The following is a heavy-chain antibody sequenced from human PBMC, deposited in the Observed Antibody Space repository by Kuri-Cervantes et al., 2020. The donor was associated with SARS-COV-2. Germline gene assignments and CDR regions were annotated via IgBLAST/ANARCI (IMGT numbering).Heavy chain of an antibody. J-gene: IGHJ4*02. CDR1: GFTFSSYS. D-gene: IGHD3-3*01. V-gene: IGHV3-48*01. CDR2: ISSSSSTI. CDR3: ARVEGISLDY. Sequence: GESLKISCAASGFTFSSYSMNWVRQDPGKGLEWVSYISSSSSTIYYADSVKGRFTISRDNAKNSLYLQMNSLRAEDTAVYYCARVEGISLDYWGQGILVTVSS.